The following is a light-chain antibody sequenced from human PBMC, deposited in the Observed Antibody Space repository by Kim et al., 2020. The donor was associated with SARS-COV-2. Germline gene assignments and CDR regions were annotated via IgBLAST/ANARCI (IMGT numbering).Light chain of an antibody. V-gene: IGLV3-21*04. CDR1: NIGSKS. CDR3: QVWDSSSDHPV. CDR2: YDS. Sequence: APGKRARITCGGTNIGSKSVHWYQQKPGQAPVLVIYYDSDRPSGIPERFSGSNSGNTATLTISRVEAGDEADYYCQVWDSSSDHPVFGGGTQLTVL. J-gene: IGLJ3*02.